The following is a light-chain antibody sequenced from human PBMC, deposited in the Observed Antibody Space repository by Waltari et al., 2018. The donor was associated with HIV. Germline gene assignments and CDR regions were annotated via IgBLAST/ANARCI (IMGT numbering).Light chain of an antibody. CDR2: EDN. V-gene: IGLV6-57*03. CDR1: SGSIASNY. Sequence: NFMLTQPHSVSESPGKTVTISCTRSSGSIASNYVQWYQQRPGSAPTTVIYEDNQRPSWFPDRFSGSIDSSSNSASLTISGLKTEDEADYYCQSYDSSNQRVFGGGTKLTVL. CDR3: QSYDSSNQRV. J-gene: IGLJ3*02.